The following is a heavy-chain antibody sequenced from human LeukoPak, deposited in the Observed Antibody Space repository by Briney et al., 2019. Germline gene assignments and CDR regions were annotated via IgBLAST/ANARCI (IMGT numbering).Heavy chain of an antibody. J-gene: IGHJ6*03. D-gene: IGHD7-27*01. Sequence: SVKVSCKASGGTFSSYAISWVRQAPGQGLEWMGGISPICGTANYAQKFQGRVTITADKSTSTAYMELSRLRSEDTAVYYCARAKPWDYYYYYMDVWGKGTTVTASS. CDR1: GGTFSSYA. CDR3: ARAKPWDYYYYYMDV. CDR2: ISPICGTA. V-gene: IGHV1-69*06.